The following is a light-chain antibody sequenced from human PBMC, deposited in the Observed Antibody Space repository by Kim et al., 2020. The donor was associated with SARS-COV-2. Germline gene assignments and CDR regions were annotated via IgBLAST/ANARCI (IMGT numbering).Light chain of an antibody. CDR3: TSYANNNTWV. J-gene: IGLJ3*02. V-gene: IGLV2-14*03. CDR1: NRDIGTFDY. CDR2: DVI. Sequence: GQSITISCTGTNRDIGTFDYVSLSQQLPGKAPKVLIYDVIKRPSGVSPRFSGSKSAYTASLSISGLQADDEADYYCTSYANNNTWVSGGGTQLTVL.